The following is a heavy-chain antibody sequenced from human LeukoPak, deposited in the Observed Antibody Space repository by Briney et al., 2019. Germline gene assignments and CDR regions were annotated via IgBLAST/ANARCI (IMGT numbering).Heavy chain of an antibody. Sequence: SETLSLTCAVYGGSFSGYYWSWIRQPPGKWLEWIGEINHSGSTNYNPSLKSRVTISVDTSKNQFSLKLSSVTAADTAVYYCARVSFPYYYYGMDVWGQGTTVTVFS. D-gene: IGHD2/OR15-2a*01. CDR2: INHSGST. V-gene: IGHV4-34*01. J-gene: IGHJ6*02. CDR1: GGSFSGYY. CDR3: ARVSFPYYYYGMDV.